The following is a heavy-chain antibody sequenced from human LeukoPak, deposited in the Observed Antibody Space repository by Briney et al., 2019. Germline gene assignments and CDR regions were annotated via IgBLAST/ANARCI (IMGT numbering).Heavy chain of an antibody. V-gene: IGHV3-30-3*01. D-gene: IGHD1-26*01. J-gene: IGHJ3*02. Sequence: GGSLRLSCAASGFTFSTYAMHCVRQAPGKGLEWVAVISYDGTTKYHADSVKGRFTISRDNSKNTLYLQMNTLRAEDTAVYYCARVRIVGSTYDAFDIWGQGTMVTVSS. CDR2: ISYDGTTK. CDR3: ARVRIVGSTYDAFDI. CDR1: GFTFSTYA.